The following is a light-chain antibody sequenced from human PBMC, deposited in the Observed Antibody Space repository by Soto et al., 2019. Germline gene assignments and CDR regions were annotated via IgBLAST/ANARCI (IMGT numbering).Light chain of an antibody. Sequence: AIQMTQSPSSLSASVGDRVTITCRASQGIRNDLGWYQQKPGKAPKLLIYAASTLQSGVPSRFSGSGSGTDFTLTISSLQPEDFATYYCQEYTNYAGTLGQGTKVDIK. J-gene: IGKJ1*01. CDR3: QEYTNYAGT. CDR1: QGIRND. CDR2: AAS. V-gene: IGKV1-6*01.